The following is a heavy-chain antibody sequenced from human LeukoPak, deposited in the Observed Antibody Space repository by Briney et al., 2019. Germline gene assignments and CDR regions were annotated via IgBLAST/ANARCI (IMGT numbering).Heavy chain of an antibody. D-gene: IGHD3-3*01. CDR3: AREVKDFGVVIIPYYYMDV. V-gene: IGHV4-61*02. CDR2: IYTSGST. Sequence: SETLSLTCTVSGGSISSGSYYWSWIRQPAGKGLEWIGRIYTSGSTNYNPSLKSRVTISVDTSKNQFSLKLSSVTAADTAVYYCAREVKDFGVVIIPYYYMDVWGKGTTVTVSS. J-gene: IGHJ6*03. CDR1: GGSISSGSYY.